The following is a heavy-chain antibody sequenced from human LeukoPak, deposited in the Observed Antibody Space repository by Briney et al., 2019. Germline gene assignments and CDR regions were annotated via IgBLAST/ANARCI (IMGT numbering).Heavy chain of an antibody. CDR2: IKPDGSEK. V-gene: IGHV3-7*05. CDR1: GITFGSYW. Sequence: GGSLRLSCAASGITFGSYWMTWVRQAPGKGLECVANIKPDGSEKHYVDSVEGRFTISRDNAKNSLFLEMNSLRAEDTAVYYCARGRMAVAGSYEYWGQGTLVTASS. CDR3: ARGRMAVAGSYEY. D-gene: IGHD6-19*01. J-gene: IGHJ4*02.